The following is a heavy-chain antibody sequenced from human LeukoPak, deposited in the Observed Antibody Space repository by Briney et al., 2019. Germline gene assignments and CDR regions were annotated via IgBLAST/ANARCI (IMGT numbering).Heavy chain of an antibody. CDR1: GFTFSSYA. V-gene: IGHV3-23*01. J-gene: IGHJ4*02. CDR2: ISGSGDNT. Sequence: GGSLRLSCAASGFTFSSYAMSWVRQAPGKGLEWVSGISGSGDNTYYADSVKGRFAISRDNSKNTLYVQVNSLGTEDTAAYYCAKGSYYDSSGSLYFDYWGQGTLVTVSS. CDR3: AKGSYYDSSGSLYFDY. D-gene: IGHD3-22*01.